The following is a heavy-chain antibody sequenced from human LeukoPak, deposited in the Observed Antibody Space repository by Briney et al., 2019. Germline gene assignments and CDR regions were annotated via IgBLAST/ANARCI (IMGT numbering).Heavy chain of an antibody. CDR2: IIPIFGTA. CDR1: GGTFSSYA. Sequence: ASVKVSCKASGGTFSSYAISWVRQAPGQGLEWMGGIIPIFGTANYAQKFQGRVTITADESTSTAYMELSSLRSEDTAVYYCARDHRWIVVVPAATSPGVAWFDPWGQGTLVTVSS. D-gene: IGHD2-2*01. V-gene: IGHV1-69*13. CDR3: ARDHRWIVVVPAATSPGVAWFDP. J-gene: IGHJ5*02.